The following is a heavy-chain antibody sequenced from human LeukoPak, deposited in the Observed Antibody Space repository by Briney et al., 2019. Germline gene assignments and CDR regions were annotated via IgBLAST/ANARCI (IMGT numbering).Heavy chain of an antibody. CDR1: GGSFSGYY. CDR3: ARGVVVAAIFDY. D-gene: IGHD2-15*01. V-gene: IGHV4-59*01. J-gene: IGHJ4*02. Sequence: SETLSLTCAVYGGSFSGYYWSWIRQPPGKGLEWIGYIYYSGSTNYNPSLKSRVTISVDTSKNQFSLKLSSVTAADTAVYYCARGVVVAAIFDYWGQGTLVTVSS. CDR2: IYYSGST.